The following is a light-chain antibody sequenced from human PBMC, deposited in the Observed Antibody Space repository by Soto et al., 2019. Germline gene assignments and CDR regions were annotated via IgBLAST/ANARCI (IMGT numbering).Light chain of an antibody. CDR2: EVS. V-gene: IGLV2-14*01. CDR1: SSDVGAYNY. Sequence: QSVLTQPASVSGSPGQSITISCIGTSSDVGAYNYVSWYQQHPGKAPKLIIYEVSNRPSGVSNRFSGSKSGNTASLTISGLQAEDEADYYCSSYTSSSTLYVFGTGTKVTVL. CDR3: SSYTSSSTLYV. J-gene: IGLJ1*01.